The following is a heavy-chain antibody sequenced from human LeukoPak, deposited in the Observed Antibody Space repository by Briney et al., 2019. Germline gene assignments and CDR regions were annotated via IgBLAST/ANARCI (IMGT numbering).Heavy chain of an antibody. J-gene: IGHJ4*02. CDR1: GFTFSSYA. Sequence: TGGSLRLSCAASGFTFSSYAMSWVRQAPGKGLEWVSAISGNGGSTYYADSVKGRFTISRDNSKNTLYLQMNSLRAEDTAVYYCAKGTSSIVGAPTGYWGQGTLVTVSS. V-gene: IGHV3-23*01. CDR3: AKGTSSIVGAPTGY. D-gene: IGHD1-26*01. CDR2: ISGNGGST.